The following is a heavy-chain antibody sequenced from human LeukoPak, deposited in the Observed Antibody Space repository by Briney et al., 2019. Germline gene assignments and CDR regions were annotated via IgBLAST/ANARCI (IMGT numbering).Heavy chain of an antibody. D-gene: IGHD2-15*01. J-gene: IGHJ6*02. Sequence: ASVKVSCKASGYTFTSYGISWVRQAPGQGLEWMGWISAYNGNTNYAQKLQGRVTMTTDTSTSTAYMELRSLRSGDTAVYYCARGDYCSGGSCYPYYYYGMDVWGQGTTVTVSS. V-gene: IGHV1-18*01. CDR2: ISAYNGNT. CDR3: ARGDYCSGGSCYPYYYYGMDV. CDR1: GYTFTSYG.